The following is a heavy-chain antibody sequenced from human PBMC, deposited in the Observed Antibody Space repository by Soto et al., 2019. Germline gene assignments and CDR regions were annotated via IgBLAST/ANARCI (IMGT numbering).Heavy chain of an antibody. J-gene: IGHJ3*02. CDR3: AKAFYEVLLSSAESREAFAI. D-gene: IGHD3-10*01. CDR2: ISGSGDTT. Sequence: EVQLLESGGGLVQPGGSLRLSCAASGFTFSNYAMSWVRQAPGKGLEWVADISGSGDTTYHADSVKGRFIISRDNSKNTLSLQMSGLRAADTAIYYCAKAFYEVLLSSAESREAFAIWGRGTMVTVSS. CDR1: GFTFSNYA. V-gene: IGHV3-23*01.